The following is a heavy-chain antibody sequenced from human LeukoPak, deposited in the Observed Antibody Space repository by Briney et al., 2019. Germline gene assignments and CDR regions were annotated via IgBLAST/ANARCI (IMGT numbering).Heavy chain of an antibody. CDR3: ARDSGYFDYYYGRDV. CDR2: ISAYNGNT. V-gene: IGHV1-18*01. CDR1: GYTFTSYG. J-gene: IGHJ6*04. Sequence: ASVKVSCKASGYTFTSYGISWVRQAPGQGLEWMGWISAYNGNTNYAQKLQGRVTMTTDTSTSTAYMELRSLRSDDTAVYYCARDSGYFDYYYGRDVWGKGPRAPVPS. D-gene: IGHD3-22*01.